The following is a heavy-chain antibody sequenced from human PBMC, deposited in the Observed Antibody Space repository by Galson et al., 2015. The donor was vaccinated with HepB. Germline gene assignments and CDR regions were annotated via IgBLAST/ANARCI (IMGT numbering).Heavy chain of an antibody. CDR1: GFTFSSYA. D-gene: IGHD2-21*02. Sequence: SLRLSCAASGFTFSSYAMSWVRQAPGKGLEWVSATSGSGGSTYYADSVKGRFTISSDNSKNTLYLQMNSLRAEDTAVYYCAKEGGDPHDAFDIWGQGTMVTVSS. CDR2: TSGSGGST. CDR3: AKEGGDPHDAFDI. J-gene: IGHJ3*02. V-gene: IGHV3-23*01.